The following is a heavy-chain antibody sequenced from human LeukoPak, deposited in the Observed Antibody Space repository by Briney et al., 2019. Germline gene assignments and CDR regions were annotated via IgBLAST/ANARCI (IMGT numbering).Heavy chain of an antibody. Sequence: GASVKVSCKASGYTFTGYYMHWVRQAPGRGLEWMGWINPNSGGTNYAQKFQGRVTMTRDTSISTAYMELSRLRSDNTAVYYCARAAAKNYFDYWGQGTLVTVSS. CDR1: GYTFTGYY. V-gene: IGHV1-2*02. CDR3: ARAAAKNYFDY. D-gene: IGHD2-2*01. CDR2: INPNSGGT. J-gene: IGHJ4*02.